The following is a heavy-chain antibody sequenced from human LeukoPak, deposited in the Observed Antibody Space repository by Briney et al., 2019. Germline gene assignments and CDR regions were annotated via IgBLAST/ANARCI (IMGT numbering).Heavy chain of an antibody. V-gene: IGHV4-4*09. Sequence: PETLSLTCTVSGGSISSYYWSWIRQPPGKGLEWIGYIYTSGSTNYNPSLKSRVTISVDTSKNQFSLKLSSVTAADTAVYYCARAASCSSTSCSEGHYYYYMDVWGKGTTVTVSS. D-gene: IGHD2-2*01. CDR1: GGSISSYY. CDR2: IYTSGST. J-gene: IGHJ6*03. CDR3: ARAASCSSTSCSEGHYYYYMDV.